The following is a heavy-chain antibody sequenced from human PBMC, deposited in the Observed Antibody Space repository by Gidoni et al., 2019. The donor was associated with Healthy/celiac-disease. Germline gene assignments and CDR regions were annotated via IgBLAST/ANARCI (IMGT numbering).Heavy chain of an antibody. J-gene: IGHJ6*02. V-gene: IGHV1-69*01. CDR3: ARDGYCSSTSCYYYYGMDV. CDR2: IIPIFGTA. CDR1: GGTFSSYS. Sequence: QVQLVQSGAEVKKPGSSVKVSCKASGGTFSSYSLRWVRQAPGPGLEWMGGIIPIFGTANYAQKFQGRVTITADESTSTAYMELSSLRSEDTAVYYCARDGYCSSTSCYYYYGMDVWGQGTTVTVSS. D-gene: IGHD2-2*01.